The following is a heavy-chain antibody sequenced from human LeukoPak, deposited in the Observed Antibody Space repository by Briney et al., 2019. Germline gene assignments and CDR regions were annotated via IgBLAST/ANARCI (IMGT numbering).Heavy chain of an antibody. D-gene: IGHD2-2*01. CDR2: IIPILGTA. V-gene: IGHV1-69*10. CDR1: GGTFSSYA. CDR3: ARLRGYCSSTSCYSYYGMDV. J-gene: IGHJ6*04. Sequence: GASVKVSCKASGGTFSSYAIRWVRQAPGQGLEWMGGIIPILGTANYAQKFQGRVTITADKSTSTAYMELSSLRSEDTAVYYCARLRGYCSSTSCYSYYGMDVWGKGTTVTVSS.